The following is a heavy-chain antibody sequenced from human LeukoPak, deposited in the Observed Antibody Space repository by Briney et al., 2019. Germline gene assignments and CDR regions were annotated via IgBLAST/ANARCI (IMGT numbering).Heavy chain of an antibody. D-gene: IGHD2-2*02. CDR1: VYTLTPYY. Sequence: ASVTVSCKASVYTLTPYYIYWVRQAPGQGLEGMGWINPNSGGTNYAQKFQGRVAMTRDTSVNTAYMELSRLRSDDTAVYYCARVDSEYCSSTSCYKWFDPWGQGTLVTVSS. CDR2: INPNSGGT. V-gene: IGHV1-2*02. CDR3: ARVDSEYCSSTSCYKWFDP. J-gene: IGHJ5*02.